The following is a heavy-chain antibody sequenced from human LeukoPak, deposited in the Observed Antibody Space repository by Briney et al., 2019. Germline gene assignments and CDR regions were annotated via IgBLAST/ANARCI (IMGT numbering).Heavy chain of an antibody. CDR2: IYPRDSDT. CDR1: GFTFSNYG. D-gene: IGHD6-19*01. V-gene: IGHV5-51*01. Sequence: GSLRLSCAASGFTFSNYGMNWVRQAPGKGLEWMGTIYPRDSDTTYSPSFQGQVTISADRSIGTAYLQWSSLKASDTAVYYCARQGGRTGWPDYWGQGTLVTVSS. CDR3: ARQGGRTGWPDY. J-gene: IGHJ4*02.